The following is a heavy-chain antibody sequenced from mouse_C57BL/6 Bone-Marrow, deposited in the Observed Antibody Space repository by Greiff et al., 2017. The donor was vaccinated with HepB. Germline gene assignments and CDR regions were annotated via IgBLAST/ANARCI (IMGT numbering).Heavy chain of an antibody. CDR2: ISSGGSYT. D-gene: IGHD2-4*01. V-gene: IGHV5-6*01. Sequence: EVKVQESGGDLVKPGGSLKLSCAASGFTFSSYGMSWVRQTPDKRLEWVATISSGGSYTYYPDSVKGRFTISRDNAKNTLYLQLSSLKSEDTAKYYCASEGYCDYALFAYWGQGTLVTVSA. CDR3: ASEGYCDYALFAY. CDR1: GFTFSSYG. J-gene: IGHJ3*01.